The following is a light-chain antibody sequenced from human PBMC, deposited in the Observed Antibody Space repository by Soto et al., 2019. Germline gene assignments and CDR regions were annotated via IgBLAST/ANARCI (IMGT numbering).Light chain of an antibody. CDR1: RSIGNY. CDR2: RTS. J-gene: IGKJ2*01. CDR3: QQSYSTPYS. V-gene: IGKV1-39*01. Sequence: DIQMTQSPSSLSASVGDRVTITCRASRSIGNYINWYQQKPESAAKLLIYRTSSLQSGVPSRFSGSGTGTAFTLTISSVQAEDFATYYCQQSYSTPYSFGQGTKLEIK.